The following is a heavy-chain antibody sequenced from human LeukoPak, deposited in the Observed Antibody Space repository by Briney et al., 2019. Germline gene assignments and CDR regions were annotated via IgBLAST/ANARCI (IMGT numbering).Heavy chain of an antibody. J-gene: IGHJ4*02. D-gene: IGHD6-6*01. CDR2: IRYDGSNK. CDR1: GFTFSGYW. CDR3: ANLKEMYSSSPNFDY. Sequence: GGSLRLSCAASGFTFSGYWMSWLRQAPGKGLEWVAFIRYDGSNKYYADSVKGRFTISRDNSKNTLYLQMNSLRAEDTAVYYCANLKEMYSSSPNFDYWGQGTLVTVSS. V-gene: IGHV3-30*02.